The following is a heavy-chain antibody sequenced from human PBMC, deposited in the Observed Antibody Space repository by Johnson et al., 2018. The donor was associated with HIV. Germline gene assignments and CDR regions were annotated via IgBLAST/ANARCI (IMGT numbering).Heavy chain of an antibody. CDR3: AKHGYGGNVFDAFDI. D-gene: IGHD4-23*01. CDR2: IWYDGSNK. V-gene: IGHV3-33*06. Sequence: QVQLVESGGGVVQPGRSLRLSCAASGFTFSSYGMHWVRQAPGKGLEWVAVIWYDGSNKYYADSVKGRFTISRDNSKNTLYLQMNSLRAEDTAVYYCAKHGYGGNVFDAFDIWGQGTMVTVSS. CDR1: GFTFSSYG. J-gene: IGHJ3*02.